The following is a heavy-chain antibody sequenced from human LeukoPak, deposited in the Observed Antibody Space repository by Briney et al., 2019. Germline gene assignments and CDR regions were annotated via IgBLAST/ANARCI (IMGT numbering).Heavy chain of an antibody. Sequence: SVKVSCKASGGTFSSYAISWVRQARGQGLEWMGRIIPIFGTANYAQKFQGRVTITTDESTSTAYMELSSLRSEDTAVYYCARGLYDYVWGSYRSPSDWFDPWGQGTLVTVSS. CDR1: GGTFSSYA. CDR2: IIPIFGTA. CDR3: ARGLYDYVWGSYRSPSDWFDP. J-gene: IGHJ5*02. D-gene: IGHD3-16*02. V-gene: IGHV1-69*05.